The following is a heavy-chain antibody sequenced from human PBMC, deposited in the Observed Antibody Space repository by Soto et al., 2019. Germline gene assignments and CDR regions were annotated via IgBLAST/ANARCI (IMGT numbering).Heavy chain of an antibody. D-gene: IGHD3-22*01. CDR3: ARAPGDYDSSGYYRVDYGMDV. CDR1: GGSISSSSYY. V-gene: IGHV4-39*01. Sequence: SETLSLTCTVSGGSISSSSYYWGWIRQPPGKGLEWIGSIHYSGSTYYNPSLKSRVAISVDTSKNQFSLKLSSVTAADTAVYYCARAPGDYDSSGYYRVDYGMDVWGQGTTVTVSS. J-gene: IGHJ6*02. CDR2: IHYSGST.